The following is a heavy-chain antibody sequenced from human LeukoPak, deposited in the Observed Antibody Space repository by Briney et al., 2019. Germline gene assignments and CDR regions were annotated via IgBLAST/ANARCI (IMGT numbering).Heavy chain of an antibody. D-gene: IGHD2-8*01. V-gene: IGHV3-23*01. CDR1: GFTFSSYA. CDR2: ISGSGGGT. CDR3: AKNGVNYWYFDL. J-gene: IGHJ2*01. Sequence: PGGSLRLSCAASGFTFSSYAMSWVRQAPGKGLEWVSGISGSGGGTYNADSVKGRFTISRDNSKNTLYLQMNSLRAEDMAVYYCAKNGVNYWYFDLWGRGTLVTVSS.